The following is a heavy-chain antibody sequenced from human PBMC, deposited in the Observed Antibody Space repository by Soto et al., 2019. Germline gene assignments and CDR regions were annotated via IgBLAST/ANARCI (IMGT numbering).Heavy chain of an antibody. CDR1: GFTFSSYS. Sequence: EVQLVESGGGLVQPGGSLRLSCAASGFTFSSYSMSWVRQAPGKGLEWVSYISSSSSTIYYADSVKGRFTISRDNAKNSLYLQMNSLRDEDTAVYYCARDRSITIFGVVIIGDGMDVWGQGTTVTVSS. CDR2: ISSSSSTI. CDR3: ARDRSITIFGVVIIGDGMDV. J-gene: IGHJ6*02. V-gene: IGHV3-48*02. D-gene: IGHD3-3*01.